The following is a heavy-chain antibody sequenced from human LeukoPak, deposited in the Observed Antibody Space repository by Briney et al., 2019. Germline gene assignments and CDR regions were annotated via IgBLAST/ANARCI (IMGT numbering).Heavy chain of an antibody. CDR2: ITGSGGST. V-gene: IGHV3-23*01. CDR3: AKGNWGERLDWYFDL. CDR1: GFTFSSYD. Sequence: GGSLRLSCAASGFTFSSYDMSWVRQAPGSGLEWVSGITGSGGSTYYADSVRGRFTISRDNSKNTLYLQMNSLRAEDTAVYYRAKGNWGERLDWYFDLWGRGTLVTVSS. J-gene: IGHJ2*01. D-gene: IGHD1-26*01.